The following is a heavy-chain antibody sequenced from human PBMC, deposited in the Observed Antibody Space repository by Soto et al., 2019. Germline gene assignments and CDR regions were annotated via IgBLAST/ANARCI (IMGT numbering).Heavy chain of an antibody. CDR3: ALRRGYFTSSACYYGMGV. CDR2: INYSRST. V-gene: IGHV4-34*01. D-gene: IGHD2-2*01. Sequence: PSETLSLTCAVNGESSNIYYWSWIRQVPGKGLLWRGEINYSRSTNYNPSLKSRVTISLGRSKKQFSRKLSSVTAADTAVYFCALRRGYFTSSACYYGMGVWGQVSTVTVSS. CDR1: GESSNIYY. J-gene: IGHJ6*01.